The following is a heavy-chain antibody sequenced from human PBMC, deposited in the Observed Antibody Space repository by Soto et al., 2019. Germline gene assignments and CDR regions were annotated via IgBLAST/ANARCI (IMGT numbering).Heavy chain of an antibody. CDR3: ARDFSMVVVVTGY. CDR2: INAGNSDT. Sequence: ASVKVSCKASGYTFTSYAMHWVRQAPRQRLEWMGWINAGNSDTEYSQKFQGRVTITSDTSASTAYMELSSLRSEDTAVYYCARDFSMVVVVTGYWGQGTLVTVYS. CDR1: GYTFTSYA. D-gene: IGHD3-22*01. V-gene: IGHV1-3*01. J-gene: IGHJ4*02.